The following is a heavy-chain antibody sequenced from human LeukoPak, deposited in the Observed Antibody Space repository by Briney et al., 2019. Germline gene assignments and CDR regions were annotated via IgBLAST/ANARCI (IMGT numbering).Heavy chain of an antibody. CDR1: GFTFSSYA. CDR3: AKQQEWLLNYLNWFDP. CDR2: ISYDGSNK. V-gene: IGHV3-30-3*02. J-gene: IGHJ5*02. Sequence: GGSLRLSCAASGFTFSSYAMHWVRQAPGKELEWVAVISYDGSNKYYADSVKGRFTISRDNSKNTLYLQMNSMRAEDTAVYYCAKQQEWLLNYLNWFDPWGQGTLVTVSS. D-gene: IGHD3-3*01.